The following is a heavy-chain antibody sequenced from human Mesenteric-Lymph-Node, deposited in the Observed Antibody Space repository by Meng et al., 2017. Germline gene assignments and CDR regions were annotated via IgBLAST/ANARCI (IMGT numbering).Heavy chain of an antibody. CDR1: GYTFTSYT. Sequence: ASVKVSCKASGYTFTSYTMNWVRQAPGQGLEWMGWISAYNGNTNYAQKLQGRVTMTTDTSTSTAYMELRSLRSDDTAVYYCARTAAWTLQGYFDYWGQGTLVTVSS. J-gene: IGHJ4*02. D-gene: IGHD4-11*01. CDR3: ARTAAWTLQGYFDY. V-gene: IGHV1-18*01. CDR2: ISAYNGNT.